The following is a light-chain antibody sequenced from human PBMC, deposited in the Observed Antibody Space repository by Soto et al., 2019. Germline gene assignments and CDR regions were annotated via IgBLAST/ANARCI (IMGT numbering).Light chain of an antibody. Sequence: DIQMTQSPSSLSASVGDRVTITCRASQSITSHLNWYQQKPGKAPKLLIYAASSLQSGVPSRFSGSGSGTDFTLTISSLQPEDFATYYCQQSYSTLGLTFGGGTKVEIK. V-gene: IGKV1-39*01. J-gene: IGKJ4*01. CDR2: AAS. CDR3: QQSYSTLGLT. CDR1: QSITSH.